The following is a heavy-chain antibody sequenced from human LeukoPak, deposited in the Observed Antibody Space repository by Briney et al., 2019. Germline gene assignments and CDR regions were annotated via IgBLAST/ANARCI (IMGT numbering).Heavy chain of an antibody. J-gene: IGHJ4*02. CDR3: ARTTIGYCSSTSCYVFDY. CDR2: IYPGDPDT. V-gene: IGHV5-51*03. Sequence: GESLKISCEGSGYSFSSYWIGWVRQMPGKGLEWMGIIYPGDPDTRYSPSFQGQVTISADKSISTAYLQWSSLKASDTAMYYCARTTIGYCSSTSCYVFDYWGQGTLVTVSS. D-gene: IGHD2-2*01. CDR1: GYSFSSYW.